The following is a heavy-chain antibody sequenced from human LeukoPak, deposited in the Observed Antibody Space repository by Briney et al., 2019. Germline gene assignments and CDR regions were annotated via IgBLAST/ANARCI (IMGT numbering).Heavy chain of an antibody. CDR1: AFTFTTYW. D-gene: IGHD6-19*01. Sequence: GGSLRLSCAASAFTFTTYWMSWVRQAPGKGLGWVANIKQDGSETYYVDSVRGRFTISRDNANNFLFLQMNGLRAEDPAVYQCASLYSNDWTPRFDYWGQGTLVTVSS. J-gene: IGHJ4*02. CDR2: IKQDGSET. V-gene: IGHV3-7*01. CDR3: ASLYSNDWTPRFDY.